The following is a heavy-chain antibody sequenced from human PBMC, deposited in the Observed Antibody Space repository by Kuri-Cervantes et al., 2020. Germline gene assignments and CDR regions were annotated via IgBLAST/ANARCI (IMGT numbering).Heavy chain of an antibody. D-gene: IGHD3-10*01. J-gene: IGHJ5*02. CDR1: GFTVSSNE. V-gene: IGHV3-38-3*01. CDR2: ISGGST. Sequence: GESLKISCAASGFTVSSNEMSWVRHAPGKGLEWVSSISGGSTYYAGSRKGRFSISRDNSKNTLYLQMNSLRAEDTAVYYCARDWWFREDTWFDPWGQGTLVTVSS. CDR3: ARDWWFREDTWFDP.